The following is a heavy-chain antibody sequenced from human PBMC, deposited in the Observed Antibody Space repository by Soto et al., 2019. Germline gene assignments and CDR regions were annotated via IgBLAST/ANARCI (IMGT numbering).Heavy chain of an antibody. V-gene: IGHV4-34*01. CDR1: GGSISSYY. CDR3: ARDNDYVWGSYRQMALFDY. J-gene: IGHJ4*02. D-gene: IGHD3-16*02. Sequence: PSETLSLTCTVSGGSISSYYWSWILQPPGKGLEWIGEINHSGSTNYNPSLKSRVTISVDTSKNQFSLKLSSVTAADTAVYYCARDNDYVWGSYRQMALFDYWGQGTLVTVSS. CDR2: INHSGST.